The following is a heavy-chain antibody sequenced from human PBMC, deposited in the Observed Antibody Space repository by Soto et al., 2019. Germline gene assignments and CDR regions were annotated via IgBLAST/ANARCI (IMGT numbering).Heavy chain of an antibody. D-gene: IGHD6-25*01. CDR3: ARVKSSAADF. CDR1: GGSISSYY. J-gene: IGHJ4*02. Sequence: PSETLSITCTVSGGSISSYYWSWIRQPPGKGLEWIGYIYYSGSTNYNPSLKSRVTISVDTSKNQFSLKLSSVTAADTAVYYCARVKSSAADFWGQGTLVTVSS. V-gene: IGHV4-59*01. CDR2: IYYSGST.